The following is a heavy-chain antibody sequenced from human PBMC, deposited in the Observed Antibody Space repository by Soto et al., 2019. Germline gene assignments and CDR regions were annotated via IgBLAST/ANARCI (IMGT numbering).Heavy chain of an antibody. Sequence: QVLLVQSGAEVKKPGSSVRVSCKTSGGTFSSFAISWVRLAPGQGLEWMGVIVPMFAAPTYAQKFQGRVSITADESTRTAYMELSRLRSDDTAVYYCARDRVMRGNAYYYGMDCWGQGTTVTVSS. CDR1: GGTFSSFA. J-gene: IGHJ6*02. CDR2: IVPMFAAP. D-gene: IGHD2-21*01. V-gene: IGHV1-69*12. CDR3: ARDRVMRGNAYYYGMDC.